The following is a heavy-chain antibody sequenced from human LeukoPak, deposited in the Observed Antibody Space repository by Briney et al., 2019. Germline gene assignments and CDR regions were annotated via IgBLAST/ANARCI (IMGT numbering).Heavy chain of an antibody. CDR2: ISYDGSNK. J-gene: IGHJ4*02. D-gene: IGHD3-22*01. V-gene: IGHV3-30*18. CDR3: AKGDDSSGPYYFDY. Sequence: GGSLRLSCAASGFTFSSYGMHWVRQAPGKGLEWVAVISYDGSNKYYADSVKGRFTISRDNSKNTLYLQMNSLRAEDTAVYYCAKGDDSSGPYYFDYWGQGTLVTVSS. CDR1: GFTFSSYG.